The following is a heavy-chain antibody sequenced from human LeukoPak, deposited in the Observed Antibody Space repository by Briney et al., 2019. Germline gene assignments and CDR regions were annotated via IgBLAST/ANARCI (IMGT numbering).Heavy chain of an antibody. V-gene: IGHV3-23*01. CDR2: LSGSGGNT. Sequence: QPGGSLRLSCAASGFTFGSYAMSWVRQAPGKGLEWVSTLSGSGGNTYYADSVKGRVTISRDNSKNTLYLQMNSLRAEDTAVYHCAKGSYYYDSADYFDYWGQGTLVTVSS. CDR1: GFTFGSYA. D-gene: IGHD3-22*01. J-gene: IGHJ4*02. CDR3: AKGSYYYDSADYFDY.